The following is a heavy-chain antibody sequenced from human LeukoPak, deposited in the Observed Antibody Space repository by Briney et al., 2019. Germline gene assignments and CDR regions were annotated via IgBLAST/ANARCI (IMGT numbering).Heavy chain of an antibody. CDR3: ARVDSSSWRPMKFDY. V-gene: IGHV4-34*01. CDR2: INHSGST. J-gene: IGHJ4*02. Sequence: PSETLSLTCAVYGGSFSGYYWSWIRQPPGKGLEWIGEINHSGSTNYNPSLKSRVTISVDTSKNQFSLKLSSVTAADTAVYYCARVDSSSWRPMKFDYWGQGTLVTVSS. D-gene: IGHD6-13*01. CDR1: GGSFSGYY.